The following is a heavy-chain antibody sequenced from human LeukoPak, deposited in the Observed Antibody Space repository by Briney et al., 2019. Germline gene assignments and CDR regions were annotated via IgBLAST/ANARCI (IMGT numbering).Heavy chain of an antibody. D-gene: IGHD2-21*01. CDR3: ARVVEFDYYGMDV. CDR1: GYTFTSYH. Sequence: ASVKVSCKASGYTFTSYHMHWVRQAPGQGLEWMGIINPSGGGTNYAQKFQGRVTMTRDTSTSTVHMELSSLRFEDTAVYYCARVVEFDYYGMDVWGQGTTVTVSS. J-gene: IGHJ6*02. V-gene: IGHV1-46*01. CDR2: INPSGGGT.